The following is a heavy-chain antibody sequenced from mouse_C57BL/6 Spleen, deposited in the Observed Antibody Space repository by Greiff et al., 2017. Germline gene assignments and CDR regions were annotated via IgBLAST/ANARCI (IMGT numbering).Heavy chain of an antibody. CDR1: GYTFTDYE. J-gene: IGHJ2*01. CDR2: IDPETGGT. CDR3: TRIICYYGSSYFDC. V-gene: IGHV1-15*01. Sequence: VQLQQSGAELVRPGASVTMSCKASGYTFTDYEMHWVKQTPVHGLEWIGAIDPETGGTAYNQKIKGKAILTADKSSSTAYLELRSLTSEDSAVYYCTRIICYYGSSYFDCWGQGTTLTVSS. D-gene: IGHD1-1*01.